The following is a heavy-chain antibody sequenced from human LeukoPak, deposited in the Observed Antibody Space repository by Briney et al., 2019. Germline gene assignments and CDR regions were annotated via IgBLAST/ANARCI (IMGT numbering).Heavy chain of an antibody. J-gene: IGHJ4*02. CDR3: ARVGADCSDGNCY. CDR2: ISTYNGNT. D-gene: IGHD2-15*01. V-gene: IGHV1-18*01. CDR1: GYTFTTFG. Sequence: GASVKVSCKSSGYTFTTFGITWVRQAPGQGLEWMGCISTYNGNTNYAQNLQGRVTMTTDTSTSTAYMELRSLTSDDTAVYYCARVGADCSDGNCYWGQGTLVTVSS.